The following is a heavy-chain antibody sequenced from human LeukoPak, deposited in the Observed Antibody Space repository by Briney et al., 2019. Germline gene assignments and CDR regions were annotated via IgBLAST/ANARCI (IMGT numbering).Heavy chain of an antibody. J-gene: IGHJ5*02. D-gene: IGHD2-15*01. CDR2: IYSGGST. CDR1: GFTVSSNY. CDR3: AREDRMSRVDP. Sequence: GGSLRLSCAASGFTVSSNYMSWVRQAPGEGLEGVSVIYSGGSTYYADSVKGRFTISRHKSKNTLYLQMNSLRAEDTAVYYCAREDRMSRVDPWGQGTLVTVSS. V-gene: IGHV3-53*04.